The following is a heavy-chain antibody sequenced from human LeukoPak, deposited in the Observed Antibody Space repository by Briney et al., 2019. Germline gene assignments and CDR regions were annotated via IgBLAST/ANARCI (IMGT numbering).Heavy chain of an antibody. Sequence: PGGSLRLSCAASGFTFSTYNMNWVRQAPGKGLEWVSFISSGSEIIYYADSVKGRFTVSRDNAKNSLYLQMNSLRDEDTAVYYCAKFGLAGSGRYHDAFDIWGQGTMVTVSS. D-gene: IGHD3-10*01. CDR3: AKFGLAGSGRYHDAFDI. V-gene: IGHV3-48*02. CDR1: GFTFSTYN. J-gene: IGHJ3*02. CDR2: ISSGSEII.